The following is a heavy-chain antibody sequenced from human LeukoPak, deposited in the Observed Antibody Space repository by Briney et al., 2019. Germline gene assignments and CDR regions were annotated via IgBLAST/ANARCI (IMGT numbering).Heavy chain of an antibody. CDR1: GFTFSSFA. Sequence: GGSLRLSCAASGFTFSSFAMSWVRQPPGKGLEWVSVISDSGGSTQYADFVKGRFTISRDNSKNTLYLQMNSLRADDTAVYYCAKTAMSDNSGYYFDYWGQGTLVTVSS. V-gene: IGHV3-23*01. J-gene: IGHJ4*02. D-gene: IGHD3-22*01. CDR2: ISDSGGST. CDR3: AKTAMSDNSGYYFDY.